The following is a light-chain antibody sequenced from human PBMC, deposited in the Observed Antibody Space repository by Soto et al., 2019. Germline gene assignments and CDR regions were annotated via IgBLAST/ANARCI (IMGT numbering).Light chain of an antibody. CDR2: AAS. V-gene: IGKV1-39*01. CDR3: QQSYSTPPT. CDR1: QSISSY. Sequence: DIQMTQSPSSLSASVGDRVTITCRASQSISSYLNWYQQKPGKAPKFLIYAASSLQSGVPSRFSGSGSGTDFTPTISSLQPEDFATYYCQQSYSTPPTFGQGTKLEIK. J-gene: IGKJ2*01.